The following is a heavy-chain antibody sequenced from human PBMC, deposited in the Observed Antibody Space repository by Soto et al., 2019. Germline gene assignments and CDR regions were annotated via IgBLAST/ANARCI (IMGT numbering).Heavy chain of an antibody. CDR2: IYSGGST. Sequence: GSLRLSCAASGSTVSSNYMSWVRQAPGKGLEWVSVIYSGGSTYYADSVKGRFTISRDNSKNTLYLQMNSLRAEDTAVYYCARGGIYSSSWYRHWYFDLWGRGTLVTVSS. CDR1: GSTVSSNY. J-gene: IGHJ2*01. D-gene: IGHD6-13*01. V-gene: IGHV3-53*01. CDR3: ARGGIYSSSWYRHWYFDL.